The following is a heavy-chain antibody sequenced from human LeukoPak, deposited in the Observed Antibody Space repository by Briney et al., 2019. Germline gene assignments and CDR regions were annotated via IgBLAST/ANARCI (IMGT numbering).Heavy chain of an antibody. D-gene: IGHD1-26*01. J-gene: IGHJ6*02. Sequence: ASVKVSCKASGYTFTSYGISWVRQAPGQGLEWMGWISAYNGNTNYAQKLQGRVTMTTDTSTSTAYMELRSLRSDDTAVYYCARRGYSGSYYDDYYYYGVDVWGQGTTVTVSS. CDR1: GYTFTSYG. CDR2: ISAYNGNT. CDR3: ARRGYSGSYYDDYYYYGVDV. V-gene: IGHV1-18*01.